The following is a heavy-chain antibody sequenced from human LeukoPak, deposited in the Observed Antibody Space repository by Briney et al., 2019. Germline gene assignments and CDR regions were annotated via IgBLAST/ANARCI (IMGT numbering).Heavy chain of an antibody. CDR2: IKHDGSEK. J-gene: IGHJ4*02. CDR1: GFTFSSYA. D-gene: IGHD6-13*01. V-gene: IGHV3-7*01. Sequence: GGSLRLSCAASGFTFSSYAMSWVRQPPGKGLEWVANIKHDGSEKYYVDSVKGRFTISRDNAKNSLYLQMNSLRAEDTAVYYCARVGTAEGTLEDYWGQGTLVTVSS. CDR3: ARVGTAEGTLEDY.